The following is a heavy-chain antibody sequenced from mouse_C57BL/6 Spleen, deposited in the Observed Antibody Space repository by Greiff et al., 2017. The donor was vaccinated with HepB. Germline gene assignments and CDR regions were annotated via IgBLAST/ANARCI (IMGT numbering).Heavy chain of an antibody. CDR3: AREADYDGYYGGVYYAMDY. D-gene: IGHD2-3*01. J-gene: IGHJ4*01. CDR2: IYPGDGDT. Sequence: VQLQQSGAELVKPGASVKISCKASGYAFSSYWMNWVKQRPGKGLEWIGQIYPGDGDTNYNGKFKGKAKLTADKSSSTAYMKLISLTSEDSSVYFCAREADYDGYYGGVYYAMDYWGQGTSVTVSS. CDR1: GYAFSSYW. V-gene: IGHV1-80*01.